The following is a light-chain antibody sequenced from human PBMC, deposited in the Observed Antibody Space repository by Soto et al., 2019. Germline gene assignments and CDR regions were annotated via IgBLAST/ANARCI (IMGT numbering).Light chain of an antibody. J-gene: IGKJ1*01. CDR2: SAS. CDR1: QSVSSD. V-gene: IGKV3-15*01. CDR3: QQYNNWPRT. Sequence: EIVMTQSPATLSVSPVERATLSCRASQSVSSDLAWYHQKPGQAPRLLIYSASTRATGIPARFSGSGSGTEFTLTINSLQSEDFAVYYCQQYNNWPRTFGQGTKV.